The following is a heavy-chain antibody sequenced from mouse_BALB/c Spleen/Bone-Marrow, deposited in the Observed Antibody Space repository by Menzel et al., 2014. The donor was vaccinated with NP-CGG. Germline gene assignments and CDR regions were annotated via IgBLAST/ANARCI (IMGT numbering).Heavy chain of an antibody. V-gene: IGHV5-17*02. J-gene: IGHJ4*01. CDR2: ISSGSITI. D-gene: IGHD1-2*01. CDR3: ARDYGYGAMDY. CDR1: GFTFSSFA. Sequence: EVKVVESGGGLVQPGGSRKLSCAASGFTFSSFAMHRVCQAPEKGLEWVAYISSGSITIYYADTVKGRFTISRDNPKNTLFLQMTSLRSEDTAMYYCARDYGYGAMDYWGQGTSVTVSS.